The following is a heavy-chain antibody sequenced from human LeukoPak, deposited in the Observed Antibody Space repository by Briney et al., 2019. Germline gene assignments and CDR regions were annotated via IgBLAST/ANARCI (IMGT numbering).Heavy chain of an antibody. V-gene: IGHV3-7*01. CDR3: AKYSTRAFDY. J-gene: IGHJ4*02. CDR1: GFTFRNLW. Sequence: GESLRLSCAASGFTFRNLWMSWVRQAPGKGLEWVAHTNQDGSNNYYVDSVRGRFTISRDNAKNSLYLQMNSLRAEDTAVYYCAKYSTRAFDYWGQGTLVTVSS. CDR2: TNQDGSNN. D-gene: IGHD2-15*01.